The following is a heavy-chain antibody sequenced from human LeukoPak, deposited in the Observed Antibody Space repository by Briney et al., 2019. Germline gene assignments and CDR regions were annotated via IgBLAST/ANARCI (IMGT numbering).Heavy chain of an antibody. V-gene: IGHV1-69*13. Sequence: ASVKVSCKASGGTFSSYAISWVRQAPGQGLEWMGGIIPIFGTANYAQKFQGRVTITADESTSTAYMELSSLRSEDTAVYYCARGGQGYVWGSYRYYVDYFDYWGQGTLVTVSS. D-gene: IGHD3-16*02. J-gene: IGHJ4*02. CDR1: GGTFSSYA. CDR3: ARGGQGYVWGSYRYYVDYFDY. CDR2: IIPIFGTA.